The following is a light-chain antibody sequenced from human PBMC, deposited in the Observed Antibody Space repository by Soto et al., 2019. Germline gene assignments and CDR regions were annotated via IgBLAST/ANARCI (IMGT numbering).Light chain of an antibody. Sequence: SALTQPASVSGSPGQSIAISCTGTSSDIGDYNYVSWYQQHPGKAPKLMIFDVSNRPSGVSNRFSGSMSGNTASLTISGLQPEDEADYYCSSYTGGSTVAFGGGTKLTVL. CDR3: SSYTGGSTVA. CDR2: DVS. CDR1: SSDIGDYNY. J-gene: IGLJ2*01. V-gene: IGLV2-14*01.